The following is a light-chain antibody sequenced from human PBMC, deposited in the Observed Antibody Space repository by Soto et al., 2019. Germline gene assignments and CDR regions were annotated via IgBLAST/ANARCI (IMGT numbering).Light chain of an antibody. CDR1: SSNIGNNY. Sequence: QSVLTQPPSASGTPGQRVTISCSGTSSNIGNNYVCWYQHLPGTAPKLLIYRNNQRPSGVPDRFSGSKSGTSASLAISGLRSDDEADYYCAAWYDSLSGVVFGGGTKLTVL. V-gene: IGLV1-47*01. CDR2: RNN. J-gene: IGLJ2*01. CDR3: AAWYDSLSGVV.